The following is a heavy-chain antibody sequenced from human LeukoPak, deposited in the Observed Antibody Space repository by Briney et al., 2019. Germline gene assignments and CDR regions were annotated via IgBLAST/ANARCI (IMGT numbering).Heavy chain of an antibody. J-gene: IGHJ5*02. CDR3: ARGNKYYYDSSGYYH. V-gene: IGHV1-69*13. Sequence: SVKVSCKASGYTFTSYDINWVRQATGQGLEWMGGIIPIFGTANYAQKFQGRVTITADESTSTAYMELSSLRSEDTAVYYCARGNKYYYDSSGYYHWGQGTLVTVSS. CDR2: IIPIFGTA. D-gene: IGHD3-22*01. CDR1: GYTFTSYD.